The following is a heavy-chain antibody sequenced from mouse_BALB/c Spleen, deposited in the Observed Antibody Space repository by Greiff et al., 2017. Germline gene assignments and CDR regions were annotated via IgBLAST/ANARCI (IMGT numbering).Heavy chain of an antibody. Sequence: VQLQQSGPELVKPGASVKISCKASGYSFTGYYMHWVKQSHVKSLEWIGRINPYNGATSYNQNFNDKASLTVDKSSSTAYMELHSLTSEDSAVYYCARRGLKVYYFDYWGQGTTLTVSS. CDR1: GYSFTGYY. V-gene: IGHV1-31*01. CDR3: ARRGLKVYYFDY. CDR2: INPYNGAT. D-gene: IGHD1-3*01. J-gene: IGHJ2*01.